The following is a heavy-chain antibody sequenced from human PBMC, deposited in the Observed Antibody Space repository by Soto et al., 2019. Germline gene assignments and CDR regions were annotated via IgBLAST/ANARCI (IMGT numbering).Heavy chain of an antibody. CDR2: IYYGEKT. CDR3: ARRRTENHNWFDS. Sequence: SENLSHTCTVSGASFTSYSWSWIRQPPGKGLEWIGYIYYGEKTNYNPSLNNRVTISRDTSKNQVFLRLTSVTAADTAMYYCARRRTENHNWFDSWGQGTLVTVSS. J-gene: IGHJ5*01. V-gene: IGHV4-59*03. CDR1: GASFTSYS. D-gene: IGHD1-1*01.